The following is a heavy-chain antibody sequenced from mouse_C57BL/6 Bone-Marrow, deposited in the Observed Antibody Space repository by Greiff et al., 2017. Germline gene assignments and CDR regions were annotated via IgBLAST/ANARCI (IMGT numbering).Heavy chain of an antibody. CDR1: GFTFSSYA. V-gene: IGHV5-4*01. CDR2: ISDGGSYT. J-gene: IGHJ3*01. CDR3: ARDGYYGPWFDY. D-gene: IGHD1-1*01. Sequence: EVKLEESGGGLVKPGGSLKLSCAASGFTFSSYAMSWVRQTPEKRLEWVATISDGGSYTYYPDNVKGRFTIYSDNAENNLYLQMSHLKAEDTAMYYCARDGYYGPWFDYWGQGTLVTVSA.